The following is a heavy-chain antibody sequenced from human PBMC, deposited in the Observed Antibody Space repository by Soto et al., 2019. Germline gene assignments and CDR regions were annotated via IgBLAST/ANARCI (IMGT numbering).Heavy chain of an antibody. V-gene: IGHV4-59*01. Sequence: SETLSLTCTVSGGSISSYYWSWIRQPPGKGLEWIGYIYYSGSTNYNPSLKSRVTISVDTSKNQFSLKLSSVTAADTAVYYCARAMYYYGSGTDRRXFDPWGQGTLVTVSS. D-gene: IGHD3-10*01. CDR1: GGSISSYY. CDR2: IYYSGST. J-gene: IGHJ5*02. CDR3: ARAMYYYGSGTDRRXFDP.